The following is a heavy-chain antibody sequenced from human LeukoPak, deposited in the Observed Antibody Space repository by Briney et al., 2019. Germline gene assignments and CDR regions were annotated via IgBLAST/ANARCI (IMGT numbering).Heavy chain of an antibody. Sequence: WETLSLTCAVYGGSFSGYYLSWIRQPPGKGLEWFGEINHSGSTNYNPSLKSRVTISVDTSKNQFSLKLSSVTAADTAVYYCARGLRRRWLQLFSSFDYWGQGTLVTVSS. CDR3: ARGLRRRWLQLFSSFDY. V-gene: IGHV4-34*01. CDR1: GGSFSGYY. CDR2: INHSGST. D-gene: IGHD5-24*01. J-gene: IGHJ4*02.